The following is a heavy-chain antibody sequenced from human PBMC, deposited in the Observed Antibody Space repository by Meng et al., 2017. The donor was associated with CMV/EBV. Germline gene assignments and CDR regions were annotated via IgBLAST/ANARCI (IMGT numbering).Heavy chain of an antibody. CDR1: GFTFSRYW. J-gene: IGHJ6*02. CDR3: ARGGASVAGLRHYYYNMDV. CDR2: IFSDGSTT. D-gene: IGHD6-19*01. V-gene: IGHV3-74*01. Sequence: LSLTCAASGFTFSRYWMHWVRQAPGKGLVWVSHIFSDGSTTNYADSVKGRFTISRDNAKNTLYLQMNSLRAEDTAVYYCARGGASVAGLRHYYYNMDVWGLGTTVTVSS.